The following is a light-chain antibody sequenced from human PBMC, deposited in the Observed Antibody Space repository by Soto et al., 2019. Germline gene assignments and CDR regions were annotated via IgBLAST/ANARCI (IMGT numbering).Light chain of an antibody. J-gene: IGKJ1*01. CDR3: QHYDSFWS. V-gene: IGKV1-5*01. Sequence: DIQMTQSPSTLSPSVGYTVTITCRASLSISSWLAWYQQKPGKAPKLLVYDASTWETGVPSRCSGSGSGAEFTLTITGLQPEDIATYSCQHYDSFWSFGQGTKVDIK. CDR1: LSISSW. CDR2: DAS.